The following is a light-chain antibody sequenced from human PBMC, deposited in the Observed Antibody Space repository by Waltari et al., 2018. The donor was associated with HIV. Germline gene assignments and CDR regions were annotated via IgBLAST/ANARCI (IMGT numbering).Light chain of an antibody. CDR2: WAA. Sequence: DIVMTQSPDSMPVSLGEKATMNCRSSRTVYFNSNNQNYLAGYQQHQGQSPKGLIYWAATRASGVPGRFSGSGSGTDFNLTISSLQADDVAVYYCQQYYTIESTFGGGTKVEIK. V-gene: IGKV4-1*01. CDR1: RTVYFNSNNQNY. CDR3: QQYYTIEST. J-gene: IGKJ4*01.